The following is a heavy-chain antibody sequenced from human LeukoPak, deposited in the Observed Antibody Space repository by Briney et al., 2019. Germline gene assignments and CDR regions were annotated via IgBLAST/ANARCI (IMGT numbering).Heavy chain of an antibody. CDR2: IHSSGST. CDR3: AIPIATPGTTDFDY. J-gene: IGHJ4*02. V-gene: IGHV4-59*01. Sequence: SETLSLTCTVSGGSIGGNYWNWIRQSLGKGLEWIGYIHSSGSTNYNPSLKSRVTISVDTSKTQFSLKVNSVTAADTAVYYCAIPIATPGTTDFDYWGQGTLVTVSS. D-gene: IGHD1-7*01. CDR1: GGSIGGNY.